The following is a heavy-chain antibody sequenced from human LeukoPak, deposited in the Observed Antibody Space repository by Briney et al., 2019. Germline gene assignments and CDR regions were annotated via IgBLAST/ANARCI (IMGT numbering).Heavy chain of an antibody. V-gene: IGHV3-30*04. CDR3: ARDNVGARTFDI. CDR2: ISYDGSNK. CDR1: AFTFSSYA. J-gene: IGHJ3*02. D-gene: IGHD1-26*01. Sequence: GGSLRLSCAASAFTFSSYAMHWVRQAPGKGLEWVAVISYDGSNKYYADSVKGRFTISRDNSKNTLYLQMNSLRAEDTAVYYCARDNVGARTFDIWGQGTMVTVSS.